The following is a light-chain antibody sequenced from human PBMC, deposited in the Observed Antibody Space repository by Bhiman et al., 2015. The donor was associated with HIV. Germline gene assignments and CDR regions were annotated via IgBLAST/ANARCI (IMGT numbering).Light chain of an antibody. J-gene: IGLJ2*01. Sequence: SSELTQDPAMSVALGQTVRITCQGDSLRDYYASWYQQKPGQAPVLVIFGKNNRPSGIPERFSGSNSGNTATLTISGTQAMDEADYYCQAWDSSTAVFGGGTKLTVL. CDR3: QAWDSSTAV. CDR1: SLRDYY. CDR2: GKN. V-gene: IGLV3-19*01.